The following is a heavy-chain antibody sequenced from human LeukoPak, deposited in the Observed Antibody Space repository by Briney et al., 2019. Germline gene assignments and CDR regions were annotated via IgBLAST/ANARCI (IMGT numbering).Heavy chain of an antibody. CDR2: IYYSGST. CDR3: AKDASGGYSYGWSGHYYYYGMDV. J-gene: IGHJ6*02. Sequence: SETLSLTCTVSGGSISSYYWSWIWQPPGKGLEWIGYIYYSGSTNYNPSLKSRVTISVDTSKNQFSLKLSSVTAADTAVYYCAKDASGGYSYGWSGHYYYYGMDVWGQGTTVTVSS. CDR1: GGSISSYY. V-gene: IGHV4-59*12. D-gene: IGHD5-18*01.